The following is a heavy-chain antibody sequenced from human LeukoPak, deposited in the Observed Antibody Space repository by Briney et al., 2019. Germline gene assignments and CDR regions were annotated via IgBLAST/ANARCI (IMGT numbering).Heavy chain of an antibody. CDR3: ARLTTVTTGWFDP. CDR2: IYHSGST. J-gene: IGHJ5*02. CDR1: GGSISSGGYS. V-gene: IGHV4-30-2*01. D-gene: IGHD4-17*01. Sequence: SQTLSLTCAVSGGSISSGGYSWSWIRQPPGKGLEWIGYIYHSGSTYYNPPLKSRVTISVDRSKNQFSLKLSSVTAADTAVYYCARLTTVTTGWFDPWGQGTLVTVSS.